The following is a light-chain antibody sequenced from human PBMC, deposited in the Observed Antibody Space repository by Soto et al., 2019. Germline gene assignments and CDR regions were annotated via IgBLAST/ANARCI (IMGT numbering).Light chain of an antibody. J-gene: IGKJ5*01. Sequence: EIVMTPSPATVSVSPVERATLSCRASQSVTSTLAWYQQKPGQTPRLLIYDASTRATGIPARFSGSGSGTDFTLTISRLEPEDFAVYYCRQYGSSPITFGQGTRLEIK. CDR2: DAS. CDR3: RQYGSSPIT. CDR1: QSVTST. V-gene: IGKV3-15*01.